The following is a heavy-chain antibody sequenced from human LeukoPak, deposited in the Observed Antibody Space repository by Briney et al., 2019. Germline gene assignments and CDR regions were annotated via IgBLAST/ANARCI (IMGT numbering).Heavy chain of an antibody. Sequence: PGGSLRLSCAASGFTFSSYAMTWVRQAPGQGLEWVSGITSGGGTYYADSVKGRFTISRDDAEKSLYLQLNSLRDDDTAVYYCARTAEDGDSGYAHSYYFGYWGQGTLVTVSS. J-gene: IGHJ4*02. CDR3: ARTAEDGDSGYAHSYYFGY. CDR2: ITSGGGT. D-gene: IGHD5-12*01. V-gene: IGHV3-23*01. CDR1: GFTFSSYA.